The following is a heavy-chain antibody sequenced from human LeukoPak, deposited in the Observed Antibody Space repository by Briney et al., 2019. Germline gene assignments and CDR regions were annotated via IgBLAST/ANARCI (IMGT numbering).Heavy chain of an antibody. CDR2: IYTSGST. J-gene: IGHJ5*02. CDR1: GGSISSYY. CDR3: ARDRNCSGSSCYANWFDP. D-gene: IGHD2-15*01. Sequence: SETLSLTCTVSGGSISSYYWSWIRQPAGKGREWSGRIYTSGSTNYNPSLKSRVTMSVDTSKNQFSLKLSSVTAADTAVYYCARDRNCSGSSCYANWFDPWGQGTLVIVSS. V-gene: IGHV4-4*07.